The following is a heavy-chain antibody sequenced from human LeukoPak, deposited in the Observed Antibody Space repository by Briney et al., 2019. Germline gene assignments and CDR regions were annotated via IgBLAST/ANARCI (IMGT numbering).Heavy chain of an antibody. J-gene: IGHJ4*02. Sequence: GGSLRLSCEGSGFSFSSYWMTWVRQSPGKGPEWVANIKQDESERYTVDSVKGRFTISRDNAKNSVYLHMNSLRAEDSALYYCTRDMQGSRLYLVGSQNDWGQGTLVTVSS. CDR1: GFSFSSYW. D-gene: IGHD1-26*01. CDR2: IKQDESER. V-gene: IGHV3-7*01. CDR3: TRDMQGSRLYLVGSQND.